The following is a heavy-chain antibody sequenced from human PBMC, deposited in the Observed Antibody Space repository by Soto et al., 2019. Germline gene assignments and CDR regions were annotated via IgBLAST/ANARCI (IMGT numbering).Heavy chain of an antibody. V-gene: IGHV3-23*01. CDR2: VSGNGGST. Sequence: RLSYPSSGFSFRRYPMSWVRQAPGKGLEWLSAVSGNGGSTYYADSVKGRFTFSRDNSKNTVFLQMNSLRAEDTAGLTTLEMATTFWGRGTLVTVSS. CDR1: GFSFRRYP. CDR3: LEMATTF. D-gene: IGHD1-1*01. J-gene: IGHJ4*02.